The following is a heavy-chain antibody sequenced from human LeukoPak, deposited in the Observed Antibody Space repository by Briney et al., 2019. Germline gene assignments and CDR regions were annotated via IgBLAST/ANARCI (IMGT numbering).Heavy chain of an antibody. CDR3: ARDGLHLREISLSFDY. Sequence: ASVKVSCKASGGTFSSYAISWVRQAPGQGLEWMGIINPSGGSTSYAQKFQGRVTMTRDMSTSTVYMELSSLRSEDTAVYYCARDGLHLREISLSFDYWGQGTLVTVSS. CDR2: INPSGGST. D-gene: IGHD3-16*02. J-gene: IGHJ4*02. CDR1: GGTFSSYA. V-gene: IGHV1-46*01.